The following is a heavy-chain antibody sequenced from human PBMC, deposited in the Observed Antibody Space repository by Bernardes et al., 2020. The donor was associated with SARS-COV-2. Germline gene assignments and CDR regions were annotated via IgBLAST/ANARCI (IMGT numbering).Heavy chain of an antibody. CDR2: LYYTGST. V-gene: IGHV4-59*01. CDR3: ARGFDY. Sequence: EPLSLTCTVSGGSISAYYWSWFRQPPGKGLEWIGYLYYTGSTNYNPSLQSRVTISVDTSKNQFSLKLSSVTAADTAVYYCARGFDYWGQGILVTVSS. CDR1: GGSISAYY. J-gene: IGHJ4*02.